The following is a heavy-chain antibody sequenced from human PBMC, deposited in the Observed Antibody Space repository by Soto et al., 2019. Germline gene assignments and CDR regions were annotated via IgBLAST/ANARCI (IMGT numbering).Heavy chain of an antibody. V-gene: IGHV3-23*01. CDR2: NGASGVTT. Sequence: EVQLLESGGDLVQPGGSLRLSCAASGFTFSSYAMSWVRQAPGSGLEWVSTNGASGVTTYYAGSVKGRFTISRDISKNMLYLQMDSLGAEDTAVYYCARGGGSSSARYWGQGTLVTVSS. CDR3: ARGGGSSSARY. CDR1: GFTFSSYA. D-gene: IGHD6-6*01. J-gene: IGHJ4*02.